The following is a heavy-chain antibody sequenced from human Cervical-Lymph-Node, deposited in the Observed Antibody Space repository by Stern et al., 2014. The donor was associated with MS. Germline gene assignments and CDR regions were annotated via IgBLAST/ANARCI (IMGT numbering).Heavy chain of an antibody. CDR2: IFPGGSDI. Sequence: VQLVQSGPEVKRPGESLKISCQASGYTFTSYWIGWVRQMPGKGLEWIPIIFPGGSDIRYSPSFQGQVTISAEKSSSTAYLQWNNLKASDTAIYYCARQRYFDYWGQGTLVTVSS. CDR1: GYTFTSYW. J-gene: IGHJ4*02. V-gene: IGHV5-51*01. CDR3: ARQRYFDY.